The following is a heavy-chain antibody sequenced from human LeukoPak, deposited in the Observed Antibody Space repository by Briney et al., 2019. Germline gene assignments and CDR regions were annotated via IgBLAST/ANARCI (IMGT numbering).Heavy chain of an antibody. V-gene: IGHV4-30-2*01. CDR2: IYHSGST. CDR3: ARLNLEYLYSSGPNDY. Sequence: TSQTLSLTCTVSGGSISSGGYYWSWIRQPPGKGLEWIGYIYHSGSTYYNPSLKSRVTISVDTSKNQFSLRLNSVTPADTAVYYCARLNLEYLYSSGPNDYWGQGTLVTVSS. D-gene: IGHD3-10*01. J-gene: IGHJ4*02. CDR1: GGSISSGGYY.